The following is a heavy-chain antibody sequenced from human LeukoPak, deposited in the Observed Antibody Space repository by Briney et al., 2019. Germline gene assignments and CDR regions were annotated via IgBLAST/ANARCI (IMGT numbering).Heavy chain of an antibody. D-gene: IGHD6-13*01. CDR2: IWYDASNR. V-gene: IGHV3-33*01. Sequence: GPLRLSCAASGFTFSNYGMHWVRQAPGKGLEWVAVIWYDASNRYYADSVKGRFTISRDNSKNTLYLQMNSLRAEDTAVYFCARDLAAAATWFDPWGQGTLVTVSS. CDR3: ARDLAAAATWFDP. CDR1: GFTFSNYG. J-gene: IGHJ5*02.